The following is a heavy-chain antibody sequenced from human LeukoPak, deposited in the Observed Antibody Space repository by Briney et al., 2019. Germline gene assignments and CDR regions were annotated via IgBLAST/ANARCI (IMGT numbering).Heavy chain of an antibody. CDR2: ITDSGDTT. Sequence: GGSLRLSCAASGFIFRNYAMSWVRQAPGKGLEWVSAITDSGDTTYYADSVKGRFTISRDNSKNTLYVEMNTLRAEDTAVYYCAKWGDYDILTGYYVSDFWGQGTLVTVSS. J-gene: IGHJ4*02. V-gene: IGHV3-23*01. D-gene: IGHD3-9*01. CDR3: AKWGDYDILTGYYVSDF. CDR1: GFIFRNYA.